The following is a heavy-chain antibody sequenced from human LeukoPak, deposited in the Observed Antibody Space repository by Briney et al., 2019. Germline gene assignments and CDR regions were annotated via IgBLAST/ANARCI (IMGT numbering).Heavy chain of an antibody. CDR2: MRFDGSYK. D-gene: IGHD3-22*01. CDR3: AREGSGYYVFDY. J-gene: IGHJ4*02. V-gene: IGHV3-30*02. CDR1: GFTFSSYG. Sequence: GGSLRLSCAASGFTFSSYGMHWVRQAPGKGLEWVAFMRFDGSYKYFADSVKGRFTISRDNSKNTLYLQMDSLRPEDTAVYYCAREGSGYYVFDYWGQGTLVTVSS.